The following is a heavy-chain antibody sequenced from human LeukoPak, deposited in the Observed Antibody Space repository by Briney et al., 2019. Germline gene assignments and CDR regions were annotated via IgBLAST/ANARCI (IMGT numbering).Heavy chain of an antibody. CDR1: GGSISSYY. V-gene: IGHV4-59*08. CDR2: IYYSGST. Sequence: SETLSLTCTVSGGSISSYYWSWIRQPPGKGLEWIGYIYYSGSTNYNPSLKSRVRISVETSKNQFSLRLSSVTAADTAVYFCARGILRDYYDSSGFYHRGGVGYWGQGTLVTVSS. J-gene: IGHJ4*02. CDR3: ARGILRDYYDSSGFYHRGGVGY. D-gene: IGHD3-22*01.